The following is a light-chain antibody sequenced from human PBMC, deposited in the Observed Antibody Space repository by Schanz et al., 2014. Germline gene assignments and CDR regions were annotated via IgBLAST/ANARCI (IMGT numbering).Light chain of an antibody. J-gene: IGLJ2*01. V-gene: IGLV1-40*01. CDR2: GNS. CDR3: ASYAGSGNEV. Sequence: QSVLTQPPSVSGAPGQRVTISCTGSSSNIGAGYDVHWYQQLPGTAPKLLIYGNSNRPSGGPGRFSGSRSGTSASLAITGLQAEDEADYYCASYAGSGNEVFGGGTKLTVL. CDR1: SSNIGAGYD.